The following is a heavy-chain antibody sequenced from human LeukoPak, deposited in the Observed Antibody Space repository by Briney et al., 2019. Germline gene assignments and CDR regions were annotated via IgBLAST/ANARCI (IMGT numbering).Heavy chain of an antibody. Sequence: GGSLRLSCAASGFTFSSYAMHGVRQAPGKGLEWVAVISYDGSNKYYADSVKGRFTISRDNSKNTLYLQMNSLRAEDTAVYYCARDPAYDFWSGYYSLGMDVWGQGTTVTVSS. V-gene: IGHV3-30-3*01. CDR2: ISYDGSNK. J-gene: IGHJ6*02. CDR1: GFTFSSYA. D-gene: IGHD3-3*01. CDR3: ARDPAYDFWSGYYSLGMDV.